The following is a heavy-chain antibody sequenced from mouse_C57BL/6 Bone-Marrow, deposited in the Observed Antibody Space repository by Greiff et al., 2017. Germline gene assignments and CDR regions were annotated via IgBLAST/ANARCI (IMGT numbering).Heavy chain of an antibody. D-gene: IGHD2-13*01. J-gene: IGHJ3*01. Sequence: EVKLVESGAGLVKPGGSLKLSCAASGFTFSSYAMSWVRQTPEKRLEWVANISRGGDYIYYADTVKGRFTFSRDKARNTLYLQMSSLTSEDTTIYYCTRDWCDWGFAYWGQGTLVTVTA. CDR2: ISRGGDYI. CDR3: TRDWCDWGFAY. CDR1: GFTFSSYA. V-gene: IGHV5-9-1*02.